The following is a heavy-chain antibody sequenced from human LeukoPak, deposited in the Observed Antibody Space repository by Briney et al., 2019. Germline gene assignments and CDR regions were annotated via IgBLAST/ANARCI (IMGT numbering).Heavy chain of an antibody. V-gene: IGHV4-31*03. Sequence: SQTLSLTCSVSGDSISSRTYYWTWIRQYPEKGLEWIGYIWNSGSTNYNPSLKSRVTVSVDTSKNQFSLTLTSVTAADTALYYCAADVSFTFPNWIDPWGQGIPVIVSS. J-gene: IGHJ5*02. CDR1: GDSISSRTYY. CDR3: AADVSFTFPNWIDP. CDR2: IWNSGST. D-gene: IGHD2/OR15-2a*01.